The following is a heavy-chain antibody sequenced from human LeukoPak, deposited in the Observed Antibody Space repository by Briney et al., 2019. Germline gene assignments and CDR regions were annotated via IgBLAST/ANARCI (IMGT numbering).Heavy chain of an antibody. V-gene: IGHV4-59*12. CDR3: AREGPYSSSPDY. Sequence: SETLSLTCTVSGGSISSYYWNWIRQSPGKGLEWIGYVHYSGRTVYNPSVRSRVTISVDTSEKQFSLRLTSVTTADTAVYYCAREGPYSSSPDYWGQGTLVTVSS. CDR1: GGSISSYY. CDR2: VHYSGRT. D-gene: IGHD6-13*01. J-gene: IGHJ4*02.